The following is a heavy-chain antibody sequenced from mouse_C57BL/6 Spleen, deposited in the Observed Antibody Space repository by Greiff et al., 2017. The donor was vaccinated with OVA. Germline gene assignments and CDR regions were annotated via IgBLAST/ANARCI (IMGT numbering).Heavy chain of an antibody. CDR1: GYTFTSYW. Sequence: QVQLKQPGAELVMPGASVKLSCKASGYTFTSYWMHWVKQRPGQGLEWIGEIDPSDSYTNYNQKFKGKSTLTVAQSSSTAYMQLSSLTSEDAAVYYCARPGYDGYYGYWGQGTTRTVSS. CDR2: IDPSDSYT. V-gene: IGHV1-69*01. CDR3: ARPGYDGYYGY. J-gene: IGHJ2*01. D-gene: IGHD2-3*01.